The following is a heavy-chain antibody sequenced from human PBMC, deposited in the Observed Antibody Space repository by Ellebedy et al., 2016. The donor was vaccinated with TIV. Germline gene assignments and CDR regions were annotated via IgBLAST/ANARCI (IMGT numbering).Heavy chain of an antibody. D-gene: IGHD2-8*01. Sequence: GESLKISCSASGFTFSDYSMLWVRQAPGSGLEWVANIMQDGSERYYVDSVKGRFTISRDNAKNSLFLQMNSLRVEDTAVYYCAKGLVLMVYAHDYWGQGTLVTVSS. CDR3: AKGLVLMVYAHDY. V-gene: IGHV3-7*01. CDR1: GFTFSDYS. CDR2: IMQDGSER. J-gene: IGHJ4*02.